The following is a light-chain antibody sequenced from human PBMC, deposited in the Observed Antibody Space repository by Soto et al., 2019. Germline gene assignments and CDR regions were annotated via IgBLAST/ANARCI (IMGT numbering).Light chain of an antibody. J-gene: IGLJ7*01. CDR1: SSNIGRNT. CDR3: AAWDDSLNGWV. CDR2: SNN. Sequence: SVLTQPPSASGTPGQRVTISCSGSSSNIGRNTVNWYQQLPGTAPKLLIYSNNVRPSGVPDRFSGSTSGTSASLAISGLQSEDEADYDCAAWDDSLNGWVFGGGTQLTVL. V-gene: IGLV1-44*01.